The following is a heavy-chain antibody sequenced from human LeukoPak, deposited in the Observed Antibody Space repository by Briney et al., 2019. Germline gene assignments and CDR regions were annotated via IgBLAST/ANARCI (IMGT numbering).Heavy chain of an antibody. Sequence: SETLSLTCTVSGGSISSYYWSWIRQPPGKGLEWIGFIHDGGSTSYNSSLKSRVAISVDRSKNQFSLTLSSVTAADTAIYYCARDSPKRYSGSYFDYWGQGTLVTVSS. V-gene: IGHV4-59*12. CDR1: GGSISSYY. CDR3: ARDSPKRYSGSYFDY. D-gene: IGHD1-26*01. CDR2: IHDGGST. J-gene: IGHJ4*02.